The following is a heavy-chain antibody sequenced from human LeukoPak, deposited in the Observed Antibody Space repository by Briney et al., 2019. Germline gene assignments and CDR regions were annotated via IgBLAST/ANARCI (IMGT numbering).Heavy chain of an antibody. CDR1: GVSVSSGGYH. CDR2: IYYGGST. V-gene: IGHV4-61*08. J-gene: IGHJ4*02. Sequence: SETLSLTCSVSGVSVSSGGYHWSWVRQPPGRGLEWIGYIYYGGSTNYNPSLKSRVTISVDTSKNQVSLKLSSVTAADTAVYYCARTDYGGNSGVLDYWGQGTLVTVSS. D-gene: IGHD4-23*01. CDR3: ARTDYGGNSGVLDY.